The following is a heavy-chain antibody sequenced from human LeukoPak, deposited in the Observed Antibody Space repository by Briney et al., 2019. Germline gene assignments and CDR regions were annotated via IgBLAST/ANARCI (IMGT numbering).Heavy chain of an antibody. Sequence: GWSLPLSFAASRFTFRSYEMNWVRQAPGKGVDGVSYISSSGSTIYYADSVKGRITISRDNTKNSLYLQMNMLRDEDTADYYCARDGGRQQLIVFDYWGQGTLVTVSS. CDR3: ARDGGRQQLIVFDY. D-gene: IGHD6-13*01. CDR2: ISSSGSTI. CDR1: RFTFRSYE. J-gene: IGHJ4*02. V-gene: IGHV3-48*03.